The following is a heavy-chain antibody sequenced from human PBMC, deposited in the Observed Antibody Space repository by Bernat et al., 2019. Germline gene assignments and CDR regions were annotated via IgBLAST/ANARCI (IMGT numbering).Heavy chain of an antibody. V-gene: IGHV3-74*01. CDR2: INSDGSST. J-gene: IGHJ3*02. CDR1: GFTFSSYW. Sequence: EVQLVESGGGLVQPGGSLRLSCAASGFTFSSYWMHWVRQAPGKGLVWVSRINSDGSSTSYADSVKGRFTISRDNAKNTLYLQMNSLRAEDTAVYYCARAPRRWQQLVSGDAFDIWGQGTMVTVSS. D-gene: IGHD6-13*01. CDR3: ARAPRRWQQLVSGDAFDI.